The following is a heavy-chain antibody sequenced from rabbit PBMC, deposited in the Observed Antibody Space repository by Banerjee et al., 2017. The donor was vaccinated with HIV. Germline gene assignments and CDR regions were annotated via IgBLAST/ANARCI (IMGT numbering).Heavy chain of an antibody. Sequence: QEQLEESGGDLVKPEGSLTLTCTASGFSFSSGYDMCWVRQAPGKGLEWIACIDAGGSGSTYYASWAKGRFTISKTSSTTVTLQLTSLTVADTATYFCARDIASDTIYIFTLWGPGTLVTVS. CDR2: IDAGGSGST. J-gene: IGHJ4*01. CDR3: ARDIASDTIYIFTL. D-gene: IGHD1-1*01. V-gene: IGHV1S45*01. CDR1: GFSFSSGYD.